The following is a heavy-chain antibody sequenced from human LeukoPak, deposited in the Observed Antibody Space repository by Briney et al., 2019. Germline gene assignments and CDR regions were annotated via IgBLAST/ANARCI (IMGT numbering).Heavy chain of an antibody. V-gene: IGHV4-59*01. CDR3: AREKSGSYSVNWFDP. J-gene: IGHJ5*02. D-gene: IGHD1-26*01. CDR1: GGSISSYY. CDR2: IYYSGST. Sequence: SETLSLTCTVSGGSISSYYWSWIRQPPGKGLEWIGYIYYSGSTNYNPSLKSRVTISVDASKNQFSLKLSSVTAADTAVYYCAREKSGSYSVNWFDPWGQGTLVTVSS.